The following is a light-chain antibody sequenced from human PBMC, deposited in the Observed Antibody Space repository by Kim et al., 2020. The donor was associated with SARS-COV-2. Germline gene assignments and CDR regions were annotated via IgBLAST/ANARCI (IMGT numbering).Light chain of an antibody. CDR1: SLRSYY. CDR2: GKN. J-gene: IGLJ2*01. CDR3: NSRDSSGNHVV. V-gene: IGLV3-19*01. Sequence: AVGQTVRITCQGDSLRSYYASWYQQKPGQAPVLVIYGKNNRPSGIPDRFSVSSSGNTASLTITGAQAEDEADYYCNSRDSSGNHVVFGGGTQLTVL.